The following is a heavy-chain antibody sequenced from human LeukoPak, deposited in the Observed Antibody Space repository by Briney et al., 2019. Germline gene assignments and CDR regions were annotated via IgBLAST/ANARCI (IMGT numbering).Heavy chain of an antibody. CDR2: ISYDGSNK. CDR3: AKDTGMGWDLDY. V-gene: IGHV3-30*18. Sequence: GGSLPVTHAASGFTFSSYGIHWVRQAPGKGLEWVAVISYDGSNKYYADSVKGRVTISRDNSKNSLYLQMNSLRTEDTALYYCAKDTGMGWDLDYWGERRLLTVSS. J-gene: IGHJ4*01. D-gene: IGHD1-14*01. CDR1: GFTFSSYG.